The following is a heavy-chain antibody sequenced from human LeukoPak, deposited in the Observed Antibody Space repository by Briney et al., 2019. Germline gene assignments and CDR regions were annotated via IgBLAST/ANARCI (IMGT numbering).Heavy chain of an antibody. CDR3: ARLYYDFWSGYLLYYYYYGMDV. D-gene: IGHD3-3*01. Sequence: GGSLRLSCAASGFTFSSYWMSWVRKAPGKGLEWVANIKQDGSEKYYVDSVKGRFTISRDNAKNSLYLQMNSLRAEDTAVYYCARLYYDFWSGYLLYYYYYGMDVWGQGTTVTVSS. CDR1: GFTFSSYW. V-gene: IGHV3-7*01. J-gene: IGHJ6*02. CDR2: IKQDGSEK.